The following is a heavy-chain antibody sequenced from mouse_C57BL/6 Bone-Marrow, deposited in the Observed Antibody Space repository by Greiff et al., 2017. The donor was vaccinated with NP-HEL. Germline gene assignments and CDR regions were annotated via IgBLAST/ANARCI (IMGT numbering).Heavy chain of an antibody. D-gene: IGHD4-1*02. V-gene: IGHV5-16*01. J-gene: IGHJ1*03. CDR1: GFTFSDYY. CDR3: ARPSTGGYFDV. Sequence: DVKLVESEGGLVQPGSSMKLSCTASGFTFSDYYMAWVRQVPEKGLEWVANINYDGSSTYYLDSLKSRFIISRDNAKNILYLQMSSLKSEETATYYCARPSTGGYFDVWGTGTTVTVSS. CDR2: INYDGSST.